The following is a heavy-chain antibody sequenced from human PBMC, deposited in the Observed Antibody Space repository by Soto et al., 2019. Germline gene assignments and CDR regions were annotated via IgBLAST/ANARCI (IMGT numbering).Heavy chain of an antibody. CDR3: ARGGNRYSNTASGVGGFDF. J-gene: IGHJ4*02. CDR2: IYYTGTT. CDR1: GVSISSSY. Sequence: PSETLSLTCTVSGVSISSSYWSWIRQSPGTGLEWIGYIYYTGTTNYNPSLKMRVTISLDTAKNQFSLNVNSLTTADTAVYFCARGGNRYSNTASGVGGFDFWGQGTLVTVSS. D-gene: IGHD5-12*01. V-gene: IGHV4-59*01.